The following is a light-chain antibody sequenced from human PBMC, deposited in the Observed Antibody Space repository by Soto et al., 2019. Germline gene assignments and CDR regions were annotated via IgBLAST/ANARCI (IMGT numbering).Light chain of an antibody. CDR1: QSVDSN. J-gene: IGKJ4*01. CDR2: GAV. V-gene: IGKV3-15*01. CDR3: QQYERWPLT. Sequence: EIVMTQSPATLSVSPGERATLSCRASQSVDSNVAWYQQKPGQGPSLLIDGAVTRATGIPVRFSGSGSGTDFTLTISSLQSEDFGVYYCQQYERWPLTFGGGTKVEI.